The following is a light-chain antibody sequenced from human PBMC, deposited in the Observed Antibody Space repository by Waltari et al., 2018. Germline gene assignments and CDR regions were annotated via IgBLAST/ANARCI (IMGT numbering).Light chain of an antibody. CDR2: DAS. J-gene: IGKJ1*01. Sequence: DTQMTQSPSTLSAYVGDRVTITFRASQNIYNWLAWYQQKTGEAPGVLIYDASSLRSGVPSRFSGSGSGTEFTLTISSLQPGDFATYYCQQYHGDSPTFGQGTRVEIK. CDR1: QNIYNW. CDR3: QQYHGDSPT. V-gene: IGKV1-5*01.